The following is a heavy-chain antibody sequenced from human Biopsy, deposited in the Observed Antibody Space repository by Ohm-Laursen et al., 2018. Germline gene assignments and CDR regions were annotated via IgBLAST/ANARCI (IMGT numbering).Heavy chain of an antibody. D-gene: IGHD6-6*01. CDR3: ARDSSRRAREGGMDV. CDR1: GHSVSSYD. J-gene: IGHJ6*02. Sequence: ETLSLTCAASGHSVSSYDMNWIRQAPGKGLEWISYISETSSHIYDADSVRGRFTVARGIAKNSLYLQLNSLRVEDTAVYYCARDSSRRAREGGMDVWGQGTTVTVSS. CDR2: ISETSSHI. V-gene: IGHV3-21*01.